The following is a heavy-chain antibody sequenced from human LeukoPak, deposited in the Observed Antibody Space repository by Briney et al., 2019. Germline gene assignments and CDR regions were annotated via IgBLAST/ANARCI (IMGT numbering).Heavy chain of an antibody. D-gene: IGHD3-16*02. CDR3: ASSVRPIYDYVWGSYRQNYYYYYYMDV. Sequence: TSETLSLTCTVSGGPISSGSYYWSWIRQPAGKGLEWVGRIYTSGSTKYNPSLKNRVTISVDTSKNQFSLKLSSVTAADTAVYYCASSVRPIYDYVWGSYRQNYYYYYYMDVWGKGTTVTISS. V-gene: IGHV4-61*02. J-gene: IGHJ6*03. CDR2: IYTSGST. CDR1: GGPISSGSYY.